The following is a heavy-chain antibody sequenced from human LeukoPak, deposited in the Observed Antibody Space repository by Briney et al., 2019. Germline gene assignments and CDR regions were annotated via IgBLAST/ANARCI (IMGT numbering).Heavy chain of an antibody. V-gene: IGHV1-46*03. J-gene: IGHJ4*02. CDR1: GYSFTSYY. CDR2: INPSGGST. CDR3: AGEKGAARAFDY. Sequence: ASVKVSCKASGYSFTSYYMHWVRQAPGQGLEWMGIINPSGGSTTYAQEFQGRVTMTRDTSTSTVYMQLSSLSSEDTAVYYCAGEKGAARAFDYWGQGTLVTVSS. D-gene: IGHD6-6*01.